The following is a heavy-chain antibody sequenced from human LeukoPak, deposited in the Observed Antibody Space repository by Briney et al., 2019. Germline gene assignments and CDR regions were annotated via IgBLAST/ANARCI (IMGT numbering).Heavy chain of an antibody. CDR1: GFTFDDYA. V-gene: IGHV3-9*01. D-gene: IGHD3-22*01. J-gene: IGHJ4*02. CDR3: AKSGDSNGYYYPTFFDY. Sequence: PGGSLRLPCAASGFTFDDYAMHWARQTPGKGLEWVSGISWNSGSIGYADSVKGRFTISRDNAKNSLYLQMNSLRAEDTALYYCAKSGDSNGYYYPTFFDYWGQGTLVTVSS. CDR2: ISWNSGSI.